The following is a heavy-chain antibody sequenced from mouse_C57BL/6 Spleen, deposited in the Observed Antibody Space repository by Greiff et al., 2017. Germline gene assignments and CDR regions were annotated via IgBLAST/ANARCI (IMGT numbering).Heavy chain of an antibody. D-gene: IGHD4-1*01. V-gene: IGHV5-15*01. CDR3: ARHTGRGAMDY. J-gene: IGHJ4*01. Sequence: DVMLVESGGGLVQPGGSLKLSCAASGFTFSDYGMAWVRQAPRKGPEWVAFISNLAYSIYYADTVTGRFTISRENAKNTLYLEMSSLRSEDTAMYYCARHTGRGAMDYWGQGTSVTVSS. CDR2: ISNLAYSI. CDR1: GFTFSDYG.